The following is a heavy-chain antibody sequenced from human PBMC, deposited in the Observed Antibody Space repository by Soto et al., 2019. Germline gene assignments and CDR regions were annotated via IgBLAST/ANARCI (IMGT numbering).Heavy chain of an antibody. Sequence: GGSLRLSCAASGFTFSSYAMSWVRQAQGKGLEWVSAISGSGGSTYYADSVKGQVTISADKSISTAYLQWSSLKASDTAMYYCARLPYDILTGYYYYYGMDVWGQGTTVTVSS. CDR2: ISGSGGST. J-gene: IGHJ6*02. CDR3: ARLPYDILTGYYYYYGMDV. D-gene: IGHD3-9*01. V-gene: IGHV3-23*01. CDR1: GFTFSSYA.